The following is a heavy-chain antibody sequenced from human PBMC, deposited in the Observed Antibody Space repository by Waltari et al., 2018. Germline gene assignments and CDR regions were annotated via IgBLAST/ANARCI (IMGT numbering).Heavy chain of an antibody. J-gene: IGHJ3*02. CDR2: IRSKAYGVTT. CDR1: GFTFGDYA. Sequence: EVQLVESGGGLVQPGRSLRLSCTASGFTFGDYAMSWVRQAPGKGLEWVGFIRSKAYGVTTEYAASVKGRFTSSRDDSKSIAYLQMNSLKTEDTAVYYCTTRDDAFDIWGQGTMVTVSS. V-gene: IGHV3-49*04. CDR3: TTRDDAFDI.